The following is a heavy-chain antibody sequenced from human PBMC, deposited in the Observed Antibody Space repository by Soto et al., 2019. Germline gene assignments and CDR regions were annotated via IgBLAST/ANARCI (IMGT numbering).Heavy chain of an antibody. J-gene: IGHJ4*02. CDR2: IYHRGNT. D-gene: IGHD3-10*01. CDR1: GVSLSSGAHY. Sequence: QVQLQESGPGLVKASQTLSLTCSVSGVSLSSGAHYWGWIRQRAGKDLEFIGFIYHRGNTYYNPSLNSRLSISLDTSENHFFLNLTSVTAADTAVYYCARFWSSGNYGRGPFDYWGQGALVTVSS. V-gene: IGHV4-31*03. CDR3: ARFWSSGNYGRGPFDY.